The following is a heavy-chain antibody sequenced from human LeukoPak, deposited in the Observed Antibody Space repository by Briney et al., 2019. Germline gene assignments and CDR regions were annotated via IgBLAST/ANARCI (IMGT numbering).Heavy chain of an antibody. J-gene: IGHJ4*02. Sequence: GGSLRLSCAASGFTFSNYAMTWVRQAPGKGLEWVSGISGSGSSTYYADSVKGRFTLSRDYPKNTLYLQMNSLRAEGTAVYYCARGVGSGSRLRAGDYWGQGTLVTVSS. D-gene: IGHD1-26*01. CDR1: GFTFSNYA. V-gene: IGHV3-23*01. CDR3: ARGVGSGSRLRAGDY. CDR2: ISGSGSST.